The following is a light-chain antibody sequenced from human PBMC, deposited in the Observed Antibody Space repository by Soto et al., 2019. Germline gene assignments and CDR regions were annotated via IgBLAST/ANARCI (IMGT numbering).Light chain of an antibody. CDR1: QRINTI. J-gene: IGKJ1*01. V-gene: IGKV3-15*01. Sequence: EVVLTQSPATLSVSPGERATLSCRASQRINTILAWYQQKPGQAPRLLIYRASTRATGIPARFSGSGSGTEFTLTISSLQSEDFAVYYCHQYYNWPPYTFGQGTKVDIK. CDR2: RAS. CDR3: HQYYNWPPYT.